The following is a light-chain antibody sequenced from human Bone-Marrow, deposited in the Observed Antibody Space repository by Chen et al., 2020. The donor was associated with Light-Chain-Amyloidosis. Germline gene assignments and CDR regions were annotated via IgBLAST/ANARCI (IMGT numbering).Light chain of an antibody. Sequence: NFMLTQPHSVSESPGKTVIISCTRSSGRIATNYVQWYQQRPGSSPTTVIYEDDHRPSGVPDRFSGSLDSSSTSASLTISGLKTEDEDDFYCQSYQGSSQGVFGGGTKLTVL. CDR1: SGRIATNY. V-gene: IGLV6-57*01. CDR3: QSYQGSSQGV. J-gene: IGLJ3*02. CDR2: EDD.